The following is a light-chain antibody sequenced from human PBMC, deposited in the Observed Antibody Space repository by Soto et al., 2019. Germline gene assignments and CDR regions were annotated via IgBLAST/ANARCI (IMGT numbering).Light chain of an antibody. Sequence: DIQMTQSPSSLSASVGDRVTITCRASQSINTYLNWYQQRPGKAPKLLIYAASTLQRGVPSRFSGSGSGTDFTLTISDLVPEDFATYYCQQSFSSPRTFGQGTRLEF. CDR1: QSINTY. CDR3: QQSFSSPRT. J-gene: IGKJ2*01. V-gene: IGKV1-39*01. CDR2: AAS.